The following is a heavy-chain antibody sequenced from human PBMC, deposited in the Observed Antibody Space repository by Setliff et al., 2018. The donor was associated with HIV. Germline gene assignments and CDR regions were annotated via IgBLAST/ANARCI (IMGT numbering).Heavy chain of an antibody. D-gene: IGHD2-8*01. CDR2: LIPIVDIT. CDR1: GYSLSTYA. CDR3: AKGPNFEDAFDI. V-gene: IGHV1-69*10. J-gene: IGHJ3*02. Sequence: SVKVSCKASGYSLSTYAISWVRQAPGQGLEWMGGLIPIVDITKSTQKFRDRVTFTADESTKTAQMELSGLTFEDTAVYYCAKGPNFEDAFDIWGQGTVVTVSS.